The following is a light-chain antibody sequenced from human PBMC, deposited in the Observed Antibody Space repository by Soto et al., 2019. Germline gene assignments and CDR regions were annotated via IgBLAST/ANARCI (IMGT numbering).Light chain of an antibody. Sequence: EIVLTQSPATLSLSPGERATLSCRACQSVSSYLAWYQQKPGQAPRLLIYDASNRATGIPARFSGSGSGTDFTLTISSLEPEYFAVYYWQQRSNCLTFGGGTKVEIK. CDR2: DAS. J-gene: IGKJ4*01. CDR1: QSVSSY. V-gene: IGKV3-11*01. CDR3: QQRSNCLT.